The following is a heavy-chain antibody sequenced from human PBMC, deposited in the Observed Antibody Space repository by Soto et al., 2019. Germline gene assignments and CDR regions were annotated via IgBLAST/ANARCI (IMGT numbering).Heavy chain of an antibody. J-gene: IGHJ3*02. CDR2: IYHSGST. V-gene: IGHV4-4*02. CDR3: AREGSGWPHDAFDI. D-gene: IGHD6-19*01. Sequence: SETLSLTCAVSSGSIISSNWWSLVRHPPGKGLEWIGEIYHSGSTNYNPSLKSRVTISVDKSKNQFSLKLSSVTAADTAVYYCAREGSGWPHDAFDIWGQGTMVTVSS. CDR1: SGSIISSNW.